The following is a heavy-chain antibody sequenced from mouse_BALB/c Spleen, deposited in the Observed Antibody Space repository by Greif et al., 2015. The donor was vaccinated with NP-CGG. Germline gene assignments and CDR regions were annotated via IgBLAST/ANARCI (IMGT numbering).Heavy chain of an antibody. Sequence: VQLKESGGGLVQPKGSLKLSCAASGFTFNTYAMNWVRQAPGKGLEWVARIRSKSNNYATYYADSVKDRFTISRDDSQSMRYLQMNNLKTEDTAMYYCVRHDGTTAAFAYWGQGTLVTVSA. CDR2: IRSKSNNYAT. V-gene: IGHV10-1*02. J-gene: IGHJ3*01. D-gene: IGHD1-2*01. CDR1: GFTFNTYA. CDR3: VRHDGTTAAFAY.